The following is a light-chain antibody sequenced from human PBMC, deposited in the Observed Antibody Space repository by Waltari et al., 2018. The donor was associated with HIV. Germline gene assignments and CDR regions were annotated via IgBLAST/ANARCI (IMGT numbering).Light chain of an antibody. CDR1: NIGSKS. Sequence: SYDLTQPPSVSVAQGQTARITCGGNNIGSKSVHWYQLRPGQAPVLVVYDDRDRPSGIPERFSGSNSGDTATLTVGWAEAGDEADYYCQVWDSNSAFFGSGTKVTVL. CDR3: QVWDSNSAF. J-gene: IGLJ1*01. V-gene: IGLV3-21*02. CDR2: DDR.